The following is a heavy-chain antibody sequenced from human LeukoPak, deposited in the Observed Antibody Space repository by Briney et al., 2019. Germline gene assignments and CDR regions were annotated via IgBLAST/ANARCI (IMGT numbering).Heavy chain of an antibody. CDR2: ISGSGGST. CDR3: AKDGRLGHGSSAYYFDY. J-gene: IGHJ4*02. D-gene: IGHD6-13*01. CDR1: GFTFSSYA. V-gene: IGHV3-23*01. Sequence: GGSLRLSCAASGFTFSSYAMSWVRQAPGKGLEWVSAISGSGGSTCYADSVKGRFTISRDNSKNTLYLQMNSLRAEDTAVYYCAKDGRLGHGSSAYYFDYWGQGTLVTVSS.